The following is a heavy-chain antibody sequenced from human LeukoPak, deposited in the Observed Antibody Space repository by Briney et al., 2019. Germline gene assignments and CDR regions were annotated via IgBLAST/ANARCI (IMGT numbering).Heavy chain of an antibody. J-gene: IGHJ5*02. CDR3: ARAMPHDNWFNP. CDR1: GFTFTDYW. D-gene: IGHD2-2*01. CDR2: INGDLTNT. Sequence: GGSLRLSCAASGFTFTDYWMHWVRQVAGKGLVWVSRINGDLTNTTYADSVKGQFTISRDNAKNTLYLQMNSLRAEDTAVYYCARAMPHDNWFNPWGQGSLVTVSS. V-gene: IGHV3-74*03.